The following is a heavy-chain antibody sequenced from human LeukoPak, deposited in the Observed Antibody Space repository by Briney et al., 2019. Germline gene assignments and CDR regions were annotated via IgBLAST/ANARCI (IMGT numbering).Heavy chain of an antibody. J-gene: IGHJ5*02. Sequence: GGSLRLSCAASGFTFSNYAMSWVRQAPGKGLEWVSAISGSGGSTYYADSVKGRFTISRDNSKNTLYLQMNSLRAEDTAVYYCAKDRVIVPFTVVRGFDTWGQGTLVTVSS. CDR1: GFTFSNYA. CDR3: AKDRVIVPFTVVRGFDT. CDR2: ISGSGGST. D-gene: IGHD3-10*01. V-gene: IGHV3-23*01.